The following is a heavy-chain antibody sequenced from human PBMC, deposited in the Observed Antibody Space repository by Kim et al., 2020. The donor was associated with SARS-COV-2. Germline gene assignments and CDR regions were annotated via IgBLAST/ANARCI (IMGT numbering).Heavy chain of an antibody. CDR2: IYNSGST. CDR3: ARDIFWVGENYSGMDV. D-gene: IGHD3-3*01. V-gene: IGHV4-59*13. J-gene: IGHJ6*02. CDR1: GGSISTYY. Sequence: SETLSLTCTVSGGSISTYYWSWIRQPLGKGLEWIAYIYNSGSTNYNPSLKSRVTISVDTSKNQFSLRLSSVTAADTALYYGARDIFWVGENYSGMDVWGQGTTVTVSS.